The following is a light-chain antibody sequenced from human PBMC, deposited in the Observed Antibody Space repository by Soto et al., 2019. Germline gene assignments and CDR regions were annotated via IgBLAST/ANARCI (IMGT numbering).Light chain of an antibody. CDR1: QSISSG. V-gene: IGKV1-5*03. Sequence: DIQMTQSPSALSASVGDRVTITCRARQSISSGLAWYQQKPGRAPKLLIYKASSLESGVPSRFSGSGSGTEFNLNISSLQPDDFATYYCQHYNSYSRTFGQGTKLEIK. J-gene: IGKJ2*01. CDR3: QHYNSYSRT. CDR2: KAS.